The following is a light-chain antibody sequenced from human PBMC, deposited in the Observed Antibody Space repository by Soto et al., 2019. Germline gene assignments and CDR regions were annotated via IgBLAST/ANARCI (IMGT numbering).Light chain of an antibody. CDR2: GNT. Sequence: QSVLTQPPSVSGAPGQRVTISCTGSSSNIGAGYDVHWYQQVPGTAPNLLIDGNTNRPSGVPDRFSGSKSGTSASLAITGLQAEDEADYYCQSYDSSLREYVFGTGTNLTVL. CDR1: SSNIGAGYD. V-gene: IGLV1-40*01. CDR3: QSYDSSLREYV. J-gene: IGLJ1*01.